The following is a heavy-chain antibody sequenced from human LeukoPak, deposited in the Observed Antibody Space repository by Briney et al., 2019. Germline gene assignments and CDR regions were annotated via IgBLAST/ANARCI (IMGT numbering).Heavy chain of an antibody. J-gene: IGHJ5*02. CDR2: MNPNSGNT. CDR1: GYTFTSYD. V-gene: IGHV1-8*01. D-gene: IGHD2-15*01. Sequence: ASVKVSCKASGYTFTSYDINWVRQATGQGLEWMGWMNPNSGNTGYAQKFQGRVTMTRNTSISTAYMELSSLRSEDTAVYYCARDHCSGGSCLYNWFDPWGQGTLVTVSS. CDR3: ARDHCSGGSCLYNWFDP.